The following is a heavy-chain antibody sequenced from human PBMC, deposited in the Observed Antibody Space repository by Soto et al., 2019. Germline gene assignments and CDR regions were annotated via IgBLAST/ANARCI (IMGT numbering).Heavy chain of an antibody. V-gene: IGHV4-39*07. D-gene: IGHD3-3*01. J-gene: IGHJ5*02. Sequence: SETLSLTCTVSGGSISSGGYYWSWIRQPPGKGLEWIGEINHSGSTNYNPSLKSRVTISVDTSKNQFSLKLSSVTAADTAVYYCARNLRITIFGWFDPWGQGTLVTVSS. CDR2: INHSGST. CDR3: ARNLRITIFGWFDP. CDR1: GGSISSGGYY.